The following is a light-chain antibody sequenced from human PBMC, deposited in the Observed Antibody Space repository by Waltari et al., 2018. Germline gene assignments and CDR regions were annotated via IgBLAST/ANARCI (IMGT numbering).Light chain of an antibody. CDR1: SSDVGGYNA. CDR3: CSYAGTYTFFV. Sequence: QSALTQPRSVSGSPGQSVTISCTGSSSDVGGYNAVSWYQRFPGKGPKVLIYDVSKRLSGVPDRFSGSKSGNTASLTISGLQAEDEAAYYCCSYAGTYTFFVFGSGTEVTVL. CDR2: DVS. V-gene: IGLV2-11*01. J-gene: IGLJ1*01.